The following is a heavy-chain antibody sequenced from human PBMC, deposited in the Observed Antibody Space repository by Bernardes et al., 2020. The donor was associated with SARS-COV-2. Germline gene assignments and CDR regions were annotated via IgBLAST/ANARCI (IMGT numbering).Heavy chain of an antibody. J-gene: IGHJ5*02. CDR2: INSDGSST. D-gene: IGHD6-13*01. V-gene: IGHV3-74*01. CDR1: GFTFSSYW. Sequence: GRSLRLFCAASGFTFSSYWMHWVRQAPGKGLVWVSRINSDGSSTSYADSVKGRFTISRDNAKNTLYLQMNNLRAEDTAVYYCARDRGSGIAEAGDWFDPWGQGTLVTVSS. CDR3: ARDRGSGIAEAGDWFDP.